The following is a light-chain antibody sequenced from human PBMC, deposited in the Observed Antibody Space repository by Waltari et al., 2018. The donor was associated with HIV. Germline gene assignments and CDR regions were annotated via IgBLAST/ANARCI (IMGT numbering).Light chain of an antibody. CDR2: KNK. CDR1: SSNIGAGYD. V-gene: IGLV1-40*03. Sequence: QSVLTQPPSISGAPGPRITVSCSGTSSNIGAGYDVHWYQQLPGTAPKLLLQKNKERPSGVPDRFSASKADASASLAITGLQAADEGDYFCQSYDTSLSAWVFGGGTRLTVL. J-gene: IGLJ2*01. CDR3: QSYDTSLSAWV.